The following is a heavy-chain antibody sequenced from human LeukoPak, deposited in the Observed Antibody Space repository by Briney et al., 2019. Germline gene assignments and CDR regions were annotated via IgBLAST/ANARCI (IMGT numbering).Heavy chain of an antibody. CDR3: ARAAGQWLTYYFDY. D-gene: IGHD6-19*01. CDR2: INHSGST. J-gene: IGHJ4*02. Sequence: PSETLSLTCAVYGGSFSGYYWSWIRQPPGKGLEWIGEINHSGSTNYNPSLKSRVTISVDTSKSQFSLKLSSVTAADTAVYYCARAAGQWLTYYFDYWGQRTLVTLSS. V-gene: IGHV4-34*01. CDR1: GGSFSGYY.